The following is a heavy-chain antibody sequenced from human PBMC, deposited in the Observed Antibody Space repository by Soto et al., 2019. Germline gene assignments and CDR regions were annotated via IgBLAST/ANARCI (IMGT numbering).Heavy chain of an antibody. CDR3: ARGYYGDYRYFDL. D-gene: IGHD4-17*01. V-gene: IGHV4-34*01. Sequence: QVQLQQWGAGLLKPSETLSLTCAFYGGSFSDYYWSWIRQPPGKGLEWIGEINHSGSTNYNPSLKSGVTISVDTSKYQFSLKLLSVTAADTAVYCCARGYYGDYRYFDLWGRGTLVTVSS. J-gene: IGHJ2*01. CDR1: GGSFSDYY. CDR2: INHSGST.